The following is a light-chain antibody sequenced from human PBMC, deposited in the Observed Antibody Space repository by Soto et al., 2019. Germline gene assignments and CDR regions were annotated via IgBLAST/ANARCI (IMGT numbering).Light chain of an antibody. CDR2: DAS. CDR1: QSISFW. Sequence: DIQMTQSPSTLSASVGDRVTITCRASQSISFWLAWYQQKPGKAPNLLIYDASTLQSGGPSRFSGSGSGTEFTLTISRLQPDDFATYYCQQYNVYSPTFGQGTKVEIK. CDR3: QQYNVYSPT. J-gene: IGKJ1*01. V-gene: IGKV1-5*01.